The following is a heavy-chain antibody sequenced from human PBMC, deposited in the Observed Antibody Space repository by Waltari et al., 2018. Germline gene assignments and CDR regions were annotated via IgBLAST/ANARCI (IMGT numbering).Heavy chain of an antibody. V-gene: IGHV4-38-2*02. CDR2: ISHSGKT. CDR1: SYSIRSGSF. CDR3: VRDLGGSGNSWFDA. Sequence: QVQLQESGPGLARPSETLSLTCVVSSYSIRSGSFWGWIRQPTGKGLEWIGSISHSGKTYYNPSLQSRLSLSVDTSKNQFALKVTSVTAADTAIYYCVRDLGGSGNSWFDAWGQGTLVTVSS. J-gene: IGHJ5*02. D-gene: IGHD3-10*01.